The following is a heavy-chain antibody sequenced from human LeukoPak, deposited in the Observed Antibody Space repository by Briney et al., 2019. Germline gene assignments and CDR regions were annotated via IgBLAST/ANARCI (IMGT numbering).Heavy chain of an antibody. CDR1: GYSFTSYW. V-gene: IGHV5-51*01. CDR2: IYPGDSDT. J-gene: IGHJ4*02. CDR3: ATLVGYGSFFDY. D-gene: IGHD3-10*01. Sequence: GESLKISCKGSGYSFTSYWIGWVRHVPGKGLEYMGIIYPGDSDTRHTPSFQGHVTISADKSISTAYLQWSSLKASDTAMYYCATLVGYGSFFDYWGQGTLVTVSS.